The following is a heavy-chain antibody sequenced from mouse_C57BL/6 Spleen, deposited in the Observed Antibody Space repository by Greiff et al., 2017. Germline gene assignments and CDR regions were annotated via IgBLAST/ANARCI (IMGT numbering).Heavy chain of an antibody. CDR2: IYPGDGDT. J-gene: IGHJ3*01. CDR1: GYAFSSYW. CDR3: ARPDSSGYVWFAY. V-gene: IGHV1-80*01. D-gene: IGHD3-2*02. Sequence: QVQLQQSGAELVKPGASVKISCKASGYAFSSYWMNWVKQRPGKGLEWIGQIYPGDGDTNYNGKFKGKATLTADKSSSTAYMQLSSLTSEDSAVYFCARPDSSGYVWFAYWGQGTLVTVSA.